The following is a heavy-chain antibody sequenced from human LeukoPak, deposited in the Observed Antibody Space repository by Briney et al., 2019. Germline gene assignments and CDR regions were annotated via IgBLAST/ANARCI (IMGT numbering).Heavy chain of an antibody. CDR2: IWYDGSNK. V-gene: IGHV3-33*01. CDR1: GFTFSSYG. CDR3: ARQEGENWGQFDY. J-gene: IGHJ4*02. Sequence: QPGGSLRLSCAASGFTFSSYGMHWVRQAPGKGLEWVAVIWYDGSNKYYADSVKGRFTISRDNSKNTLYLQMNSLRTEDTAVYYCARQEGENWGQFDYWGQGTLVTVSS. D-gene: IGHD7-27*01.